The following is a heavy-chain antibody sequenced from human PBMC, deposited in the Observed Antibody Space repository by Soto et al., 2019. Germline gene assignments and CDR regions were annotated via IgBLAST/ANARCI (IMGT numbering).Heavy chain of an antibody. CDR3: ARQRQDYDFWSGYYPTGAFDI. D-gene: IGHD3-3*01. CDR1: GYSFTSYW. V-gene: IGHV5-10-1*01. Sequence: PVESLNISCKVSGYSFTSYWIIWVLQMPGKGLECMGRIDPSDSYTNYSPSFQGHVTISADKSISTAYLQWSSLKASDTAMYYCARQRQDYDFWSGYYPTGAFDIWGQGTMVTVSS. J-gene: IGHJ3*02. CDR2: IDPSDSYT.